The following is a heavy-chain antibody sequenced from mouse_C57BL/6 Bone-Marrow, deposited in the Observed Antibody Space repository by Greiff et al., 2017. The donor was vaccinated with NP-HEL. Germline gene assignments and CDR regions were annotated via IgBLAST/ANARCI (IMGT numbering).Heavy chain of an antibody. CDR2: IYPGNSDT. CDR3: TRRGYYYGSSYPFAY. V-gene: IGHV1-5*01. D-gene: IGHD1-1*01. J-gene: IGHJ3*01. Sequence: VQLQQSGTVLARPGASVKMSCKTSGYTFTSYWMHWVKQRPVQGLEWIGAIYPGNSDTSYNQKFKGKAKLTAVTSASTAYMELSSLTNEDSAVYYCTRRGYYYGSSYPFAYWGQGTLVTVSA. CDR1: GYTFTSYW.